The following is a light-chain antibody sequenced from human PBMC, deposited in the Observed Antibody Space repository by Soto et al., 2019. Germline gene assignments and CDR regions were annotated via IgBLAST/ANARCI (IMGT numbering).Light chain of an antibody. J-gene: IGKJ2*01. CDR3: QQYGSSPRYT. V-gene: IGKV3-20*01. Sequence: EIVLMQSPGTLSLSPGERATLSCRASQSVSSSYLAWYQQKPGQAPRLLIYGASSRATGIPDRFSGSGSGTDFTLTISRLEPDDFAVYYCQQYGSSPRYTFGQGTKLEIK. CDR1: QSVSSSY. CDR2: GAS.